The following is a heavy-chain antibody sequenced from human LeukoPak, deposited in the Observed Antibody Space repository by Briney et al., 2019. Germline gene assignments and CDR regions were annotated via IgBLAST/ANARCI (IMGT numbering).Heavy chain of an antibody. CDR3: ARGERGYSGYDSWLGPLVSI. J-gene: IGHJ3*02. CDR2: IYYSGST. D-gene: IGHD5-12*01. Sequence: PSETLSLTCTVSGGSISSGGYSWSWIRQHPGKGLEWIGYIYYSGSTYYNPSLKSRVTISVDTSKNQFSLKLSSVTAADTAVYYCARGERGYSGYDSWLGPLVSIWGQGTMVTVSS. CDR1: GGSISSGGYS. V-gene: IGHV4-30-4*08.